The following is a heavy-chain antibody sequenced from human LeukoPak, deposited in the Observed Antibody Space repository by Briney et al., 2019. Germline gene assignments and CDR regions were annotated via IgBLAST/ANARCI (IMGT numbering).Heavy chain of an antibody. CDR3: TRDLDLYNDAFDV. CDR2: IRSISNEI. V-gene: IGHV3-21*01. J-gene: IGHJ3*01. Sequence: GGSLRLSRTASGFTFTRYRMNWVRQAPGKGLEWLSSIRSISNEIYDEDSVKGRFTISRDNAKNSVYLQINSLRAEDTAVYYCTRDLDLYNDAFDVWGQGTRVIVSS. D-gene: IGHD1-14*01. CDR1: GFTFTRYR.